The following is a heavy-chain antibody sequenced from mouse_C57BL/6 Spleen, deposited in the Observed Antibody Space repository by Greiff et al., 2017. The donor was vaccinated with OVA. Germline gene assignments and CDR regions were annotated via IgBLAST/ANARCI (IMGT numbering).Heavy chain of an antibody. D-gene: IGHD2-4*01. CDR2: IYPGDGDT. Sequence: QVQLQQSGPELVKPGASVKISCKASGYAFSSSWMNWVKQRPGKGLEWIGRIYPGDGDTNYNGKFKGKATLTADKSSSTAYMQLSSLTSEDSAVYYCARHYYDYDEAMDYWGQGTSVTVSS. CDR3: ARHYYDYDEAMDY. CDR1: GYAFSSSW. J-gene: IGHJ4*01. V-gene: IGHV1-82*01.